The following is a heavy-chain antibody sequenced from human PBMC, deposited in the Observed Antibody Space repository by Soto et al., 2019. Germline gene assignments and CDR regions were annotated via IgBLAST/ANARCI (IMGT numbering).Heavy chain of an antibody. CDR3: PHTYAQHIVVVTAPNWFDP. J-gene: IGHJ5*02. CDR2: IYWDDDK. V-gene: IGHV2-5*02. Sequence: QITLKESGPTLVKPTQTLTLTCTFSGFSLSTSGVGVGWIRQPPGKALEWLALIYWDDDKRYSPSLKSRLTTSTDTSKIQVVRTRTDTDPVATATYYWPHTYAQHIVVVTAPNWFDPWGRGALVTVSS. D-gene: IGHD2-21*02. CDR1: GFSLSTSGVG.